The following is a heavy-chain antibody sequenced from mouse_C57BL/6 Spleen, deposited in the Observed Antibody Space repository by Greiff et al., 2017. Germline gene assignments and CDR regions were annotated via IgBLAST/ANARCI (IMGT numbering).Heavy chain of an antibody. CDR1: GFTFTDYE. V-gene: IGHV1-15*01. CDR3: TGGISYLDWFAY. CDR2: IDPETGGT. D-gene: IGHD1-1*01. Sequence: VKLQESGAELVRPGASVTLSCKASGFTFTDYEMHWVKQTPVHGLAWIGAIDPETGGTAYNQQFKGKAILTADKSSSTAYLALRSLTSEDSAVYYCTGGISYLDWFAYWGQGTLVTVSA. J-gene: IGHJ3*01.